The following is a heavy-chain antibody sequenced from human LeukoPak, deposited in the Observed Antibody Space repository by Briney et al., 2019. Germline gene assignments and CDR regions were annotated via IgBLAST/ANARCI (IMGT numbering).Heavy chain of an antibody. CDR3: AYTPQGAFDI. CDR1: GGSISSYY. J-gene: IGHJ3*02. Sequence: SETLSLTCTVSGGSISSYYWSWIRQPPGKGLEWIGYIYYSGSTNYNPSLKSRVTISVDTSKNQFSLKLSSVTAADTAVYYCAYTPQGAFDIWGQGTMVTVSS. V-gene: IGHV4-59*12. CDR2: IYYSGST. D-gene: IGHD2-2*02.